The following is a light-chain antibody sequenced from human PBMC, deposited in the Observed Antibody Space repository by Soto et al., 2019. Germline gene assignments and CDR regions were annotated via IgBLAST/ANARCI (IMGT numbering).Light chain of an antibody. CDR1: QSLSKW. Sequence: DIQMTQSPSTLSASVGDRVTITCRASQSLSKWLAWYQQKPGEAPKLLIFEAYTLASGVPSRFSGSGSGTEFTLSISSLQPDDFATYYCKQYDTYFPTFGQGTKVDIK. J-gene: IGKJ1*01. V-gene: IGKV1-5*01. CDR2: EAY. CDR3: KQYDTYFPT.